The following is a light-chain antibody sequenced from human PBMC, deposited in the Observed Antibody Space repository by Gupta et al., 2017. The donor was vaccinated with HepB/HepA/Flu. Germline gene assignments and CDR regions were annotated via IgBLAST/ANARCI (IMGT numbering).Light chain of an antibody. CDR2: NVS. CDR3: SSYTYTTTLVV. Sequence: QSALTQLASLSGSPGQSITISCTGTSSDYVSWYQQYPGKAPKLLIYNVSDRPSGVSHRFSGSKSGNTASLSISGLQTEDEAYYYCSSYTYTTTLVVFGGGTKLTVL. CDR1: SSDY. V-gene: IGLV2-14*03. J-gene: IGLJ2*01.